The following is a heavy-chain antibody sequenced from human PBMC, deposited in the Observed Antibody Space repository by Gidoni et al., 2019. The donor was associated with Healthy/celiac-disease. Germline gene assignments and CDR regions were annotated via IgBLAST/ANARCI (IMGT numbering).Heavy chain of an antibody. CDR3: ARDGSSSLGYNWFDP. D-gene: IGHD6-13*01. V-gene: IGHV1-69*01. CDR1: GGTFSRYA. Sequence: QVQLVQSGAEVKKPGSSVTVSCKASGGTFSRYAISWVRQTPGQGLEWIGGIIPIFGTASYAKKFQGRVTITADESTSTAYMELSSLRSEDTAVYYCARDGSSSLGYNWFDPWGQGTLVTVSS. CDR2: IIPIFGTA. J-gene: IGHJ5*02.